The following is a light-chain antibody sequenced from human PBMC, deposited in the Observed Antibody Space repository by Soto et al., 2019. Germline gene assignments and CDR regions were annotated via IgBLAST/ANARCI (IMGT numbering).Light chain of an antibody. V-gene: IGKV1-17*01. J-gene: IGKJ1*01. CDR2: AAS. CDR1: QVITND. CDR3: QHYNSYSEA. Sequence: IQMTQSPSSLSASVGDRLSITCRASQVITNDLGWYQQKPGKAPKRLIYAASTLQSGVPSRFSGSGSGTEFTLTISSLQPEDVATYYCQHYNSYSEAFGQGTKVGIK.